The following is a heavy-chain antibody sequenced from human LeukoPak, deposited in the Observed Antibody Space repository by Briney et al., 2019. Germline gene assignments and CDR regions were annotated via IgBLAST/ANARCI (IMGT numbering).Heavy chain of an antibody. CDR1: GFTFSSYW. V-gene: IGHV3-74*01. J-gene: IGHJ4*02. Sequence: PGGSLRLSCAASGFTFSSYWMHWVRQAPGKGLVWVSRINSDESATSYADSVMVRFTISRDSAKNTLYLQMNSLRPEDTAVYYCARGNKWSFDSWGQGALVTVSS. CDR2: INSDESAT. D-gene: IGHD2-15*01. CDR3: ARGNKWSFDS.